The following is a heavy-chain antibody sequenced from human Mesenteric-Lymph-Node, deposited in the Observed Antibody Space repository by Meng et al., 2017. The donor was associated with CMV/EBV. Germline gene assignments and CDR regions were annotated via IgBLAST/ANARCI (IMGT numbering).Heavy chain of an antibody. D-gene: IGHD2/OR15-2a*01. CDR3: AYFADLPPLW. CDR2: SYYRSESYN. V-gene: IGHV6-1*01. CDR1: CDSISINAAA. J-gene: IGHJ4*02. Sequence: QLQLWQSGQGLVKSSPSLSVICIVVCDSISINAAAWKWIRQAQARGLEWLGMSYYRSESYNDYAVSVKSLTSVNLDTSTNQLSLHLNFVTPEDTAVYYCAYFADLPPLWWGQGTLVTVSS.